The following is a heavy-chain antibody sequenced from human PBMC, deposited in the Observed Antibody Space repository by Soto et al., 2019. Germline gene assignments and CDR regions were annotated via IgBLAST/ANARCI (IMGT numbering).Heavy chain of an antibody. D-gene: IGHD5-18*01. CDR3: SREYRYGLDY. V-gene: IGHV3-30-3*01. CDR2: ISYDGSNK. J-gene: IGHJ4*02. CDR1: GFTLSSYA. Sequence: QVQLVESGGGVVQPGRSLRLSCAASGFTLSSYAMHWVRQAPGKGLEWVAVISYDGSNKYYADSVRGRLTISRDNSKNELYLQMNSLRAEDTAVYYWSREYRYGLDYWGQGTLVTVS.